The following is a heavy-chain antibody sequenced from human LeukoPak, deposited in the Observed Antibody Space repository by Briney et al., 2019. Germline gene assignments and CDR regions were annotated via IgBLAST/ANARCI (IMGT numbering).Heavy chain of an antibody. J-gene: IGHJ4*02. V-gene: IGHV4-34*01. CDR3: ARLIGNYDYVWGSYRSFGYFDY. D-gene: IGHD3-16*02. CDR2: INHSGST. Sequence: PSETLSLTCTVSGGSISSYYWSWIRQPPGKGLEWIGEINHSGSTNYNPSLKSRVTISVDTSKNQFSLKLSSVTAADTAVYYCARLIGNYDYVWGSYRSFGYFDYWGQGTLVTVSS. CDR1: GGSISSYY.